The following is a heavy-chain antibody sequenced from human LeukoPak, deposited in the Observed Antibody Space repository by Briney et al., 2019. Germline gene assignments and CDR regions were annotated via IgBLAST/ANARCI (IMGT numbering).Heavy chain of an antibody. D-gene: IGHD1-26*01. CDR1: GGSISSYY. CDR2: IYYSGST. J-gene: IGHJ2*01. Sequence: SETLSLTCTVSGGSISSYYWSWIRQPPGKGLEWIGYIYYSGSTYYNPSLKSRVTVSVDTSKNQFSLELSSVTAADTAVYYCARPREGGYWSFDLWGRGTQVTVSS. V-gene: IGHV4-59*12. CDR3: ARPREGGYWSFDL.